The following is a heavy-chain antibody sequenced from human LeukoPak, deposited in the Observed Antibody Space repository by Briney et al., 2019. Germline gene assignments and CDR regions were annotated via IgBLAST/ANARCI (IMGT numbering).Heavy chain of an antibody. V-gene: IGHV1-2*02. CDR3: ARVRDSAGNYYYHGMDV. CDR1: GYTFTGSY. Sequence: ASVKVSCKASGYTFTGSYMHWVRQAPGQGLEWMGWINPNSGGTNYAQKFQGRVTMTRDTSISTAYMELSRLRSDDTAVYYCARVRDSAGNYYYHGMDVWGQGTTVTVSS. D-gene: IGHD6-19*01. CDR2: INPNSGGT. J-gene: IGHJ6*02.